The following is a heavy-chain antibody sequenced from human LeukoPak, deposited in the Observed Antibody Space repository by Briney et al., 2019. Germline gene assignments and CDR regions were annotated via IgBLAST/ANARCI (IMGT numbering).Heavy chain of an antibody. D-gene: IGHD5-18*01. CDR1: GGTFSSYA. CDR3: ARAPLHDTALIDY. J-gene: IGHJ4*02. V-gene: IGHV1-69*06. CDR2: IIPIFGTA. Sequence: SVKVSCKASGGTFSSYAISWVRQAPGQGLEWMGGIIPIFGTANYAQKFQGRVTITADKSTSTAYMELSSLRSEDTAVYYCARAPLHDTALIDYWGQGTLVTVSS.